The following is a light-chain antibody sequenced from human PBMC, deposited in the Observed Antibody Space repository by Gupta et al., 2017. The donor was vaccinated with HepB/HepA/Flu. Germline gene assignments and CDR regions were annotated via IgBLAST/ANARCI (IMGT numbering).Light chain of an antibody. J-gene: IGLJ3*02. CDR2: DVS. CDR1: SSDVGGYNY. V-gene: IGLV2-14*03. CDR3: SSYTSSSTLV. Sequence: QPASVSGSPGQSINISCTGTSSDVGGYNYVSWYQQHPGKAPKLMIYDVSNRPSGVSNRFSGSKSGNTASLTISGLQAEDEADYYCSSYTSSSTLVFGGGTKLTVL.